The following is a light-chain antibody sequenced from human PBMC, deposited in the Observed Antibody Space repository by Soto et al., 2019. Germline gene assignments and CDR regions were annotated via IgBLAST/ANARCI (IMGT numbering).Light chain of an antibody. CDR1: QSVSSSY. CDR3: QQYGSSPRT. V-gene: IGKV3-20*01. CDR2: GAS. J-gene: IGKJ1*01. Sequence: EIVLTQSPATLSVSPGERATLSCRASQSVSSSYLAWYQQKPGQAPRLLIYGASSRATGIPDRFSGGGSGTDFTLTISRLEPEDFAVYYCQQYGSSPRTFGQGTKVDIK.